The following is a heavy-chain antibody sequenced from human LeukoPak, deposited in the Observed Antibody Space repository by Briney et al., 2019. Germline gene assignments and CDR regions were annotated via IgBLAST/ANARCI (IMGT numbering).Heavy chain of an antibody. CDR2: ISGSGGST. V-gene: IGHV3-23*01. Sequence: GGSLRLSCAASGFTFSSYAMSWVRQGPGKGLEWVSTISGSGGSTYYADSVEGRFTISRDNSKNTVYLQMNSLRAEDTAVYYCAKERPVAGTDYFDYWGQGTLVTVSS. CDR3: AKERPVAGTDYFDY. D-gene: IGHD6-19*01. J-gene: IGHJ4*02. CDR1: GFTFSSYA.